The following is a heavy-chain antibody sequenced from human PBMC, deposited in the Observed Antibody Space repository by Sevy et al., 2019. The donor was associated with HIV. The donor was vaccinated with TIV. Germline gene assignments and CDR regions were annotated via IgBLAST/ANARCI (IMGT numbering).Heavy chain of an antibody. Sequence: GGSLRLSCAGSGFTFGTYAMTWVRQAPGKGLQWVSVISDSGRSTYYADSVQGRVTISRYNSKNTMHLHMNSLRVEDTATYYCARRPDFGVIIPTGVLDVWGQGTTVTVSS. J-gene: IGHJ6*02. CDR1: GFTFGTYA. CDR3: ARRPDFGVIIPTGVLDV. V-gene: IGHV3-23*01. D-gene: IGHD3-3*01. CDR2: ISDSGRST.